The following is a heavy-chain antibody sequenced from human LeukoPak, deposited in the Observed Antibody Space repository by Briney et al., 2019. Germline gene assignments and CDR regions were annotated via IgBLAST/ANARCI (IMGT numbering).Heavy chain of an antibody. J-gene: IGHJ4*02. CDR1: GYTFTSYA. D-gene: IGHD4-23*01. CDR3: ARVSVETPYDY. V-gene: IGHV1-3*01. CDR2: INAGNGNT. Sequence: ASVKVSCKASGYTFTSYAMHWVRQAPGQRLEWMGWINAGNGNTEYSQKFQGRVTITRDTSASTAYMELSSLRSEDTAVYYCARVSVETPYDYWGQGTLVTVSS.